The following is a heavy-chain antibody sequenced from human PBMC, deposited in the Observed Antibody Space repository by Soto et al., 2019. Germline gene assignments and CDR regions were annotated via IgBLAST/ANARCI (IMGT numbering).Heavy chain of an antibody. V-gene: IGHV3-21*01. CDR3: TRDASRDSSARGWFDP. J-gene: IGHJ5*02. CDR2: ISSNRAYI. Sequence: GGSLRLSCAASGFTFRSFTMNWVRQAPGKGLEWVSTISSNRAYIYYTDALRGRFTISRDNAKNSLHLQMNSLRAEDTAVYYCTRDASRDSSARGWFDPWGPGTLVTVSS. D-gene: IGHD6-13*01. CDR1: GFTFRSFT.